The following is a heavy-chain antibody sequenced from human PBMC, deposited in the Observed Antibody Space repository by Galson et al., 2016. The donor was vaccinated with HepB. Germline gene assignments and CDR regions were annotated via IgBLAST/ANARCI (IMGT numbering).Heavy chain of an antibody. CDR1: GFTFSNFA. CDR3: ARVIKGFTDY. V-gene: IGHV3-74*01. J-gene: IGHJ4*02. CDR2: INTDGTIT. Sequence: SLRLSCAASGFTFSNFAMNWVRQAPGKGLVWVSQINTDGTITTYADSVKGRFTSSRDNAKNTLYLQMNSLRDEDTAVYYCARVIKGFTDYWGQGTLVTVSS. D-gene: IGHD3-16*01.